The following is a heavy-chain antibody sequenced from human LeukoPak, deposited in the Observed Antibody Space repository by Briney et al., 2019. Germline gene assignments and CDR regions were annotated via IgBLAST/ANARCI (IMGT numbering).Heavy chain of an antibody. CDR3: ARESITGNRDFDY. V-gene: IGHV3-48*01. CDR1: GFSFSSYS. J-gene: IGHJ4*02. D-gene: IGHD1-20*01. CDR2: ISSGSRTI. Sequence: GGSLRLSCAASGFSFSSYSMNWVRQAPGRGLEWVSYISSGSRTIFYADSVKGRFTISRDNARNSLYLLMNSLRADDTAVYYCARESITGNRDFDYWGQGTLITVSS.